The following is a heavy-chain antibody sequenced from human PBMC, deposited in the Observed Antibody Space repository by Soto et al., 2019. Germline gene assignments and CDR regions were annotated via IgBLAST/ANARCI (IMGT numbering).Heavy chain of an antibody. D-gene: IGHD5-12*01. Sequence: PGGSLRLSCAASGFTFSNYAMNWVRQSPRKGLEWVSVISTGGGGAYYADSVQGRFTISRDNSKNTLFLQMNSLREEDKAIYCCAREGRGSFDFWGRGTMATVSS. CDR1: GFTFSNYA. CDR2: ISTGGGGA. J-gene: IGHJ3*01. V-gene: IGHV3-23*01. CDR3: AREGRGSFDF.